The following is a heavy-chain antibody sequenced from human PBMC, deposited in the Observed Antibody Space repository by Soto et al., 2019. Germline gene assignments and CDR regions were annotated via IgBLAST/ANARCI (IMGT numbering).Heavy chain of an antibody. D-gene: IGHD3-3*01. J-gene: IGHJ6*02. CDR1: GGTFSSYA. V-gene: IGHV1-69*06. Sequence: QVQLVQSGAEVKKPGSSVKVSCKASGGTFSSYAISWVRQAPGQGLEWMGGMIPIFGTANYAQKLQGRVTITADKSTSRAYMELSSLRYEDTAVYYCARDGYRKYYDFWSGYYYGMDVWGQGTTVTVSS. CDR3: ARDGYRKYYDFWSGYYYGMDV. CDR2: MIPIFGTA.